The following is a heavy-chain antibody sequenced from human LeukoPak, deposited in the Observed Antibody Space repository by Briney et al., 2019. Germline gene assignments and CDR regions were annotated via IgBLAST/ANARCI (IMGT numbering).Heavy chain of an antibody. D-gene: IGHD3-10*01. J-gene: IGHJ4*02. Sequence: ASVKVSCKASGYTFTGYYMHWVRQAPGQGLEWMGWINPNSGGTNYAQKFQGRVTMTRDTSISTAYMELSRLRSDDTAVYYCARDLTLTMVRGVIIPALGYWGQGTLVTVSS. V-gene: IGHV1-2*02. CDR3: ARDLTLTMVRGVIIPALGY. CDR2: INPNSGGT. CDR1: GYTFTGYY.